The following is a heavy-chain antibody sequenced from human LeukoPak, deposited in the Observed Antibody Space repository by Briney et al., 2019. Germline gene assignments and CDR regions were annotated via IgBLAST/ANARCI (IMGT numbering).Heavy chain of an antibody. V-gene: IGHV3-7*01. CDR3: ASADDYYDSSGYSRNAFDI. D-gene: IGHD3-22*01. CDR1: GFTFSSYD. CDR2: IKQDGSEK. Sequence: PPGGSLRLSCAASGFTFSSYDMHWVRRAPGKGLEWVANIKQDGSEKYYVDSVKGRFTISRDNAKNSLYLQMNSLRAEDTAVYYCASADDYYDSSGYSRNAFDIWGQGTMVTVSS. J-gene: IGHJ3*02.